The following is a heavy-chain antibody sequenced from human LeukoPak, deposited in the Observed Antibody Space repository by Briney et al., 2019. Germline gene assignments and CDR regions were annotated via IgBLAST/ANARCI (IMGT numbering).Heavy chain of an antibody. J-gene: IGHJ6*02. CDR3: ARHRIQPPVLMDV. D-gene: IGHD5-18*01. V-gene: IGHV4-39*01. CDR1: GGSTASSSHY. Sequence: SETLSLTCTVSGGSTASSSHYWGWIRQSPGKGLEWTAIMYYTGSTYYNPSLKSRVTISVDTSKNQFSLKLSSVTAADTAVYYCARHRIQPPVLMDVWGQGTTVTVSS. CDR2: MYYTGST.